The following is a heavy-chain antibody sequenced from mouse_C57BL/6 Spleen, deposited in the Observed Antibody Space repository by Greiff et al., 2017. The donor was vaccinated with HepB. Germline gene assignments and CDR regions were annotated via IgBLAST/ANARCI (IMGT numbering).Heavy chain of an antibody. CDR2: ISYSGST. J-gene: IGHJ2*01. Sequence: VQLQQSGPGMVKPSQSLSLTCTVTGYSITSGYDWHWIRHFPGNKLEWMGYISYSGSTNYNPSLKSRISITHDTSKNHFFLKLNSVTTEDTATYYCARGTTVVGVDYWGQGTTLTVSS. CDR1: GYSITSGYD. V-gene: IGHV3-1*01. D-gene: IGHD1-1*01. CDR3: ARGTTVVGVDY.